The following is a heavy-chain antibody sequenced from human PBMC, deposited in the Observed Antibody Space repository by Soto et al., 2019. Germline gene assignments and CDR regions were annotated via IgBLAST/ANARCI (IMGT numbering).Heavy chain of an antibody. D-gene: IGHD2-2*01. CDR3: ASAGSDCSSTSCYASAYYYYYYMDV. J-gene: IGHJ6*03. CDR2: IYYSGST. Sequence: QVQLQESGPGLVKPSQTLSLTCTVSGGSISSGGYYWSWIRQHPGKGLEWIGYIYYSGSTYYNPSLKSRVTISVDTSKNQFSLKLSSVTAAGTAVYYCASAGSDCSSTSCYASAYYYYYYMDVWGKGTTVTVSS. V-gene: IGHV4-31*03. CDR1: GGSISSGGYY.